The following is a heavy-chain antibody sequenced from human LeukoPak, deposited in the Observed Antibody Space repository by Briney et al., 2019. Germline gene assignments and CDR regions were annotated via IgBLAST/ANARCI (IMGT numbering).Heavy chain of an antibody. V-gene: IGHV1-18*01. D-gene: IGHD3-10*01. CDR1: GYTFTNYG. J-gene: IGHJ6*03. CDR3: ERETTLIQGIITRLYYYYMDV. CDR2: ISANNANT. Sequence: ASVKVSCKASGYTFTNYGITWIRHAPGQGLELMGWISANNANTNYAQNLHGKVTMTTDTSTTTANMELKSLRLDDTDVYLCERETTLIQGIITRLYYYYMDVGGKGTTVTVSS.